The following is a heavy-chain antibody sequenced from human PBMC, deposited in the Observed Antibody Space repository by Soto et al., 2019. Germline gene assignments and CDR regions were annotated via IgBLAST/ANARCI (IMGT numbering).Heavy chain of an antibody. J-gene: IGHJ4*02. CDR3: ARGIYYYDSSGYDY. V-gene: IGHV3-53*01. CDR1: GFTVSSNY. D-gene: IGHD3-22*01. Sequence: GGSVRLSCAASGFTVSSNYMSWVRQAPGKGLEWVSVIYSGGSTYYADSVKGRFTISRDNSKNTLYLQMNSLRAEDTAVYYCARGIYYYDSSGYDYWGQGTLVTVSS. CDR2: IYSGGST.